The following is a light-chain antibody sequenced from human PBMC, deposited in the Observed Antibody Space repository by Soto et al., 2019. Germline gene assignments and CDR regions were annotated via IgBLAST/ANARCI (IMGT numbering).Light chain of an antibody. J-gene: IGLJ1*01. CDR3: NSYTTSSTYA. CDR2: DVS. Sequence: QSVLTQPASVSGSPGQSITISCTGTSSVVGGYNYVSWYQQHPGKAPKLMIYDVSNRPSGVSNRFSGSKSGNTASLTISGLQAEDETDYYCNSYTTSSTYAFGTGTKLTVL. CDR1: SSVVGGYNY. V-gene: IGLV2-14*01.